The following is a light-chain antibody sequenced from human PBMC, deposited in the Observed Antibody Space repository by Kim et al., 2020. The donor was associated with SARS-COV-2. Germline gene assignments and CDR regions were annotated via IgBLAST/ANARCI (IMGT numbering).Light chain of an antibody. Sequence: SASVGARVTIPCQASPDISNYLNWYQQKPGKAPKLLIYDASNLETGVPSRFSGSGSGTDFTFTISSLQPEDIATYYCQQYDNLITFGQGTRLEIK. CDR1: PDISNY. V-gene: IGKV1-33*01. J-gene: IGKJ5*01. CDR2: DAS. CDR3: QQYDNLIT.